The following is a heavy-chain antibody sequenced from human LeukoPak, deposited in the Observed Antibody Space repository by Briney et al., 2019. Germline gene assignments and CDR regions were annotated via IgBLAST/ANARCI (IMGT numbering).Heavy chain of an antibody. CDR3: ARLRSRYNWFDP. CDR1: GGSIRSNY. CDR2: MYYSGST. J-gene: IGHJ5*02. Sequence: SETLSLTCTVSGGSIRSNYWSWIRQPPGKGLEWIGYMYYSGSTNYNPSLKSRVTISVDTSKNQFSLKLSSVTAADTAVYYCARLRSRYNWFDPWGQGTLVTVSS. D-gene: IGHD5-12*01. V-gene: IGHV4-59*01.